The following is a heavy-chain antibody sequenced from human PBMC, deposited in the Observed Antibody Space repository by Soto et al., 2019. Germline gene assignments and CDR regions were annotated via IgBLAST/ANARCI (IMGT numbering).Heavy chain of an antibody. V-gene: IGHV3-33*01. Sequence: GGSLRLSCAASGFTFSSYGMHWVRQAPGKGLEWVAVIWYDGSNKYYADSVKGRFTISRDNSKNTLYLQMNSLRAEDTAVYYCASMEIDPNYYMDVWGKGTTVTVSS. CDR1: GFTFSSYG. J-gene: IGHJ6*03. CDR2: IWYDGSNK. D-gene: IGHD2-21*01. CDR3: ASMEIDPNYYMDV.